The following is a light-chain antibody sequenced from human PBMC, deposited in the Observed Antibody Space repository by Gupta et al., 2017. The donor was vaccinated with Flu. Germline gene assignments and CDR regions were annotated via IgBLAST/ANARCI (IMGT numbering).Light chain of an antibody. CDR2: NNN. CDR3: APWDDSRSAFV. Sequence: QSVLTQPPSASGTPGQRVTVSCSGSSSNIGSNPVNWYPQPPGPAPNLLIYNNNRRNSGVPARFSGSKSATSAAVATSGLQAEEEADYYCAPWDDSRSAFVFGTGTKVTVL. CDR1: SSNIGSNP. J-gene: IGLJ1*01. V-gene: IGLV1-44*01.